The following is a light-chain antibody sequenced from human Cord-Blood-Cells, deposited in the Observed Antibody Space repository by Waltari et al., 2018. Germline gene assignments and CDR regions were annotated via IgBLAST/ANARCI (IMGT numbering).Light chain of an antibody. J-gene: IGLJ2*01. CDR3: AAWDDSLSGVV. CDR1: RPNIGSNS. CDR2: RNN. Sequence: QSVLTQPPSASGTPGQRVTISCSGSRPNIGSNSVYWYQQLPGTAPKLLIYRNNQRPSGVPDRFSGSKSGTSASLAISGLRSEDEADYYCAAWDDSLSGVVFGGGTKLTVL. V-gene: IGLV1-47*01.